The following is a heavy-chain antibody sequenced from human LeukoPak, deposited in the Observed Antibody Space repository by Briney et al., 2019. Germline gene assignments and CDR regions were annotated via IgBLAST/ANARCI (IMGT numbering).Heavy chain of an antibody. J-gene: IGHJ4*02. Sequence: PGGSLRLSCAASGFTFSSYGMHWVRQAPGKGLEWVAVISYDGSNKYYADSVKCRFTISRDNSKNTLYLQMNSLRAEDTAVYYCAKTLAVAAPYFDYWGQGTLVTVSS. CDR3: AKTLAVAAPYFDY. CDR1: GFTFSSYG. CDR2: ISYDGSNK. V-gene: IGHV3-30*18. D-gene: IGHD6-19*01.